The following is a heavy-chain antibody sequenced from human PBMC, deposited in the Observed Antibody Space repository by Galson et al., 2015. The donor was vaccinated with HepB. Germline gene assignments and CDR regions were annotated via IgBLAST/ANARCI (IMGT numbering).Heavy chain of an antibody. V-gene: IGHV1-69*13. J-gene: IGHJ3*01. D-gene: IGHD5-24*01. CDR2: IIPTFQTT. CDR1: RGTFDTYV. Sequence: SVKVSCKASRGTFDTYVMSWVRQAPGQGLEWMGEIIPTFQTTHYAQNFQGRVTITADESTATLYMDLSSLRSEDTAVYFCASGRDGYNFGFDVWGQGTMVSVSS. CDR3: ASGRDGYNFGFDV.